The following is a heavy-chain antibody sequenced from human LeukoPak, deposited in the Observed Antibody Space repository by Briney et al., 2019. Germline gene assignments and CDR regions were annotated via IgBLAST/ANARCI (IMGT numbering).Heavy chain of an antibody. CDR2: ISGSGGST. J-gene: IGHJ4*02. CDR3: AKDGQSFNAMYDYFGS. CDR1: GFTFCSYA. D-gene: IGHD2-8*01. V-gene: IGHV3-23*01. Sequence: GGSLRLSCAASGFTFCSYAMSRVHQAPGKGLEWVSAISGSGGSTYYADSVKGRFTISRDDSRSTVDLQMSSLRAEDTAVYYCAKDGQSFNAMYDYFGSWGQGTLVTVSS.